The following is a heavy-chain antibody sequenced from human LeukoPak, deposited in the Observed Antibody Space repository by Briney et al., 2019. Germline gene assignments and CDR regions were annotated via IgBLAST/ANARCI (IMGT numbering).Heavy chain of an antibody. CDR2: IYYSGST. D-gene: IGHD2-15*01. CDR1: GGSLSSYY. V-gene: IGHV4-59*01. CDR3: ARDCSGGSCYFDY. Sequence: SETLSLTCTVSGGSLSSYYWSWIRQPPWKGLEGIGYIYYSGSTNYNPSLKSRVTISVDTSKNQFFLKLSSVTAADTAVYYCARDCSGGSCYFDYWGQGTLVTVSS. J-gene: IGHJ4*02.